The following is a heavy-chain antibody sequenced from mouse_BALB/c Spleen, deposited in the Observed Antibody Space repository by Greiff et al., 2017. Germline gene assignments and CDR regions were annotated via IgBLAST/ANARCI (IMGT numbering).Heavy chain of an antibody. J-gene: IGHJ3*01. CDR1: GYTFTSYV. Sequence: VQLQQSGPELVKPGASVKMSCKASGYTFTSYVMHWVKQKPGQGLEWIGYINPYNDGTKYNEKFKGKATLTSDKSSSTAYMELSSLTSEDSAVYYCARYYYYGSSSAWFAYWGQGTLVTVSA. CDR3: ARYYYYGSSSAWFAY. D-gene: IGHD1-1*01. CDR2: INPYNDGT. V-gene: IGHV1-14*01.